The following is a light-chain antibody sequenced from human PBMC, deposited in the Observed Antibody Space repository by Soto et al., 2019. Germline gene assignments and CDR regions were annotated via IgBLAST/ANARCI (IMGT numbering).Light chain of an antibody. J-gene: IGKJ5*01. CDR3: QQNGSSPT. CDR1: QSLSTRY. CDR2: GAS. V-gene: IGKV3-20*01. Sequence: IVLTQSPGTLSLFPGERATLSCRASQSLSTRYLAWYQQKPAQAPRLLIYGASSRATGIPDRLSGSGSGTDFTLIISRQDPEDFAIYHCQQNGSSPTFGQGTRLEIK.